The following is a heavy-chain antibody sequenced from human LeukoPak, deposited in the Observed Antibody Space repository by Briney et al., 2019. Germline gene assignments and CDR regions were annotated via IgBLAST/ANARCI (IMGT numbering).Heavy chain of an antibody. CDR1: GGSFSGYY. CDR2: INHSGST. Sequence: SGTLSLTCAVYGGSFSGYYWSWIRQPPGKGLEWIGEINHSGSTNYNPSLKSRVTISVDTSKNQFSLKLSSVTAADTAVYYCARDPPLWFGVESGELDYWGQGTLVTVSS. J-gene: IGHJ4*02. V-gene: IGHV4-34*01. CDR3: ARDPPLWFGVESGELDY. D-gene: IGHD3-10*01.